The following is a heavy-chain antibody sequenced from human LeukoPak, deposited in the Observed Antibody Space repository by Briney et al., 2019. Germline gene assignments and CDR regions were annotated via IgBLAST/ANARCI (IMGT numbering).Heavy chain of an antibody. J-gene: IGHJ4*02. CDR2: ITAYNDNT. D-gene: IGHD3-10*01. CDR3: ARALLWFGEPSHIDY. CDR1: GYSFTSYG. Sequence: GALVKRSCKASGYSFTSYGISCVRQAPGQGLECMGWITAYNDNTNYAQKLQGRVTMTTDTSTSTAYMELRSLRSDDTAVYYCARALLWFGEPSHIDYWGQGTLVTASS. V-gene: IGHV1-18*01.